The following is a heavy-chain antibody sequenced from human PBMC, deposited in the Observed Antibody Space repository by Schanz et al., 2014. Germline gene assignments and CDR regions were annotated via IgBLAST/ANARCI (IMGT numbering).Heavy chain of an antibody. J-gene: IGHJ6*02. CDR2: IKQDGSEK. CDR1: GFSFSDYS. V-gene: IGHV3-7*03. CDR3: AKIRYDSSGYYLPYYGMDV. D-gene: IGHD3-22*01. Sequence: EVQLVESGGGLVKPGGSLRLSCAASGFSFSDYSMSWVRQAPGKGLEWVANIKQDGSEKFYVDSVKGRFTISRDNAKNTLYLQMNSLGAEDTAVYYCAKIRYDSSGYYLPYYGMDVWGQGTTVIVSS.